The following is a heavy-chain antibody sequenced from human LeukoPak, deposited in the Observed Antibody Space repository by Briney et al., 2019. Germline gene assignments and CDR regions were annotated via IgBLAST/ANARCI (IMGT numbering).Heavy chain of an antibody. CDR1: SGSISSGYYY. Sequence: SETLSLTCTVSSGSISSGYYYWAWIRQPPGKGLEWIGNIYYSGRTYYNPSLKSRVTISVDTSKNQFSLKLSSVTAADTAVYYCARDRYCSGGSCTHDAFDIWGQGTMVTVSS. J-gene: IGHJ3*02. V-gene: IGHV4-39*07. CDR2: IYYSGRT. CDR3: ARDRYCSGGSCTHDAFDI. D-gene: IGHD2-15*01.